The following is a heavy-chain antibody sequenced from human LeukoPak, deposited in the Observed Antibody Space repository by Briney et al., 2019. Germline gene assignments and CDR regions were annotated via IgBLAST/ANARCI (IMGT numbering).Heavy chain of an antibody. V-gene: IGHV3-33*01. CDR3: ARDIYFYGDYVIDY. Sequence: GGSLRLSCAASGFTFSNYAMHWVRQAPGKGLEWVAVIWYDGSNKYYADSVKGRFTISRDNSKNTLYLQMNSLRAEDAAVYYCARDIYFYGDYVIDYWGQGTLVTVSS. D-gene: IGHD4-17*01. CDR1: GFTFSNYA. J-gene: IGHJ4*02. CDR2: IWYDGSNK.